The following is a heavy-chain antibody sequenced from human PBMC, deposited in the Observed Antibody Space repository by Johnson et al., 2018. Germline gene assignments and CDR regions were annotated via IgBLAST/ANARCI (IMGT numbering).Heavy chain of an antibody. D-gene: IGHD3-3*01. Sequence: VQLVQSGAEVKKPGASVKVSCKASGYTFTSYDINWVRQATGQGLEWMGWMNPNSGTTGYAQKFQGRVTMTRHTAISTAYMELSSLRSEDTAVYCCARGLICYDFWAPPSVCAFDIGGQGTMVTVSS. V-gene: IGHV1-8*01. CDR3: ARGLICYDFWAPPSVCAFDI. J-gene: IGHJ3*02. CDR1: GYTFTSYD. CDR2: MNPNSGTT.